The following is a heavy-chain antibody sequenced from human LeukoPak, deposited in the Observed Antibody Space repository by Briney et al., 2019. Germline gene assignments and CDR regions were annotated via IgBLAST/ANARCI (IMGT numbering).Heavy chain of an antibody. J-gene: IGHJ6*02. CDR2: ISWNSGSI. CDR3: AKDMSHSSGWQYYYYGMDV. Sequence: GRSLRLSCAASGFTFDDYAKHWVRQAPGKGLEWVSGISWNSGSIGYADSVKGRFTISRDNAKNSLYLQMNSLRAEDTALYYCAKDMSHSSGWQYYYYGMDVWGQGTTVTVSS. CDR1: GFTFDDYA. D-gene: IGHD6-19*01. V-gene: IGHV3-9*01.